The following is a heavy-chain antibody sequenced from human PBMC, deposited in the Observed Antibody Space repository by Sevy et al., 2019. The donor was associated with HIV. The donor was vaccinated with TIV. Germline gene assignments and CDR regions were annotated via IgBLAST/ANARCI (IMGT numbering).Heavy chain of an antibody. D-gene: IGHD2-2*01. V-gene: IGHV4-34*01. Sequence: SETLSLTCAVYGGSFSGYYWSWIRQPPGKGLEWIGEINHSGSTNYNPSLKSRVTILVDTSKNQFSLKLSSVTAADTAVYYCARHCSSTSCSHAFDIWGQGTMVTVSS. J-gene: IGHJ3*02. CDR1: GGSFSGYY. CDR3: ARHCSSTSCSHAFDI. CDR2: INHSGST.